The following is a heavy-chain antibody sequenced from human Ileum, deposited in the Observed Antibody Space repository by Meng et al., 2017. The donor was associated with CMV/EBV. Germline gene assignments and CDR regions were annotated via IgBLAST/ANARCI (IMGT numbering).Heavy chain of an antibody. D-gene: IGHD1-1*01. CDR2: INPNTGVT. V-gene: IGHV1-2*02. J-gene: IGHJ5*02. CDR1: GYTFSAYY. Sequence: VSCKASGYTFSAYYMYWVRQAPGKGLEWMGRINPNTGVTNYAQKFQGRVAMTRDTSINTAYMDLSGLTSDDTAIYYCAALGTYFDPWGQGTLVTVSS. CDR3: AALGTYFDP.